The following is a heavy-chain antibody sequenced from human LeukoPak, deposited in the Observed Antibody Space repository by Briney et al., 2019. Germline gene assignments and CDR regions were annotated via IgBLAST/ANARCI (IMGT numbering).Heavy chain of an antibody. CDR3: ARGYCSSTSCSYYGMDV. CDR2: INHSGST. D-gene: IGHD2-2*01. CDR1: GGSFSGYY. Sequence: PSETLSLTCAVYGGSFSGYYWSWIRQPPGKGLEWIGEINHSGSTNYNPSLKSRVTISVDTSKNQFSLKPSSVTAADTAVYYCARGYCSSTSCSYYGMDVWGQGTTVTVSS. V-gene: IGHV4-34*01. J-gene: IGHJ6*02.